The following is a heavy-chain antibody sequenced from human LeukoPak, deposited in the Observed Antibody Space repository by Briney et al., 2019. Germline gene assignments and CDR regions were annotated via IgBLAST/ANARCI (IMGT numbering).Heavy chain of an antibody. CDR1: GGTFSSYA. CDR2: IIPIFGTA. V-gene: IGHV1-69*13. D-gene: IGHD3-22*01. J-gene: IGHJ4*02. CDR3: ARDGTYYYDSSGYYGVDY. Sequence: SVKVSCKASGGTFSSYAISWVRQAPGQGLEWMGGIIPIFGTANYAQKFQGRATITADESTSTAYMELSSLRSEDTAVYYCARDGTYYYDSSGYYGVDYWGQGTLVTVSS.